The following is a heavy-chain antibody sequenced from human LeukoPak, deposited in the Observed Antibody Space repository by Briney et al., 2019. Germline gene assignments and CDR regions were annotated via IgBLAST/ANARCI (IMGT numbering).Heavy chain of an antibody. CDR1: GYTLTNFS. D-gene: IGHD6-13*01. CDR2: INAYNGET. J-gene: IGHJ4*02. V-gene: IGHV1-24*01. Sequence: ASVKVSCKVSGYTLTNFSIHWVRQAPGKGLEWMGGINAYNGETIYAQKLQGRVTMTEDTSTNTAYMGLSSLRSEDTAVYYCATDLLRSSSWYYFAYWGQGTLITVSS. CDR3: ATDLLRSSSWYYFAY.